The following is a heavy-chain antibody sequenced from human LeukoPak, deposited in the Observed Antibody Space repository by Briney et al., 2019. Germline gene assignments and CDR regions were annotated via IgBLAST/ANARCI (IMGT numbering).Heavy chain of an antibody. J-gene: IGHJ5*02. D-gene: IGHD3-3*01. CDR2: IYYSGST. V-gene: IGHV4-31*03. Sequence: SETLSLTCTVSGGSISSGGYYWSWIRQHPGKGLEWIGYIYYSGSTYYNPSLKSRVTISVDTSKNKFSLKLSSVTAADTAVYYCARDTNTIFGVVTNYHWFDPWGQGTLVTVSS. CDR3: ARDTNTIFGVVTNYHWFDP. CDR1: GGSISSGGYY.